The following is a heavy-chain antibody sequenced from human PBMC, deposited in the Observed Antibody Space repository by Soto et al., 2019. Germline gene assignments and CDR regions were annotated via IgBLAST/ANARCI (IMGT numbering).Heavy chain of an antibody. J-gene: IGHJ4*02. D-gene: IGHD4-17*01. CDR3: AVTTGY. CDR1: GYTFTDYD. V-gene: IGHV1-8*01. CDR2: VSPDHGNA. Sequence: QVRVVQSGAEVKKPGASVKVSCKTSGYTFTDYDINWVRQAPGQGLEWMGWVSPDHGNAVYAQQFQGRVTMTSDTSISTVFMELTNLRSEDTAVYYCAVTTGYWGQGTKVTVSS.